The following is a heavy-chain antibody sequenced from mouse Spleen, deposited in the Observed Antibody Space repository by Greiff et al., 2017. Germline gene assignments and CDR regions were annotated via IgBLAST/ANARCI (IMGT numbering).Heavy chain of an antibody. CDR2: INPSTGYT. V-gene: IGHV1-7*01. D-gene: IGHD1-1*02. J-gene: IGHJ3*01. CDR1: GYTFTSYW. Sequence: VKLQESGAELAKPGASVKMSCKASGYTFTSYWMHWVKQRPGQGLEWIGYINPSTGYTEYNQKFKDKATLTADKSSSTAYMQLSSLTSEDSAVYYCARKNYGRGFAYWGQGTLVTVSA. CDR3: ARKNYGRGFAY.